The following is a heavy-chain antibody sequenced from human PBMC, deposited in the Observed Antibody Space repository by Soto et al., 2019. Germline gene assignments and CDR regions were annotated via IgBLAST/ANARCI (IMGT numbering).Heavy chain of an antibody. CDR1: GYTFTSYA. V-gene: IGHV1-3*01. CDR3: ARDRQVAGRFFDY. Sequence: QVQLVQSGAEVKKPGASVKVSCKASGYTFTSYAMHWVRQAPGQRLEWMGWINAGNGNTKYSQKFQGRVTITRDTSASTAYMELSSLRSEDTAVYYCARDRQVAGRFFDYWGQGTLVTVSS. CDR2: INAGNGNT. D-gene: IGHD6-19*01. J-gene: IGHJ4*02.